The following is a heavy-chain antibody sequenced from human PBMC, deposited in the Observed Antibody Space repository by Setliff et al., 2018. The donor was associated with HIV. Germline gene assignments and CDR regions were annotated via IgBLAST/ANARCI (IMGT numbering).Heavy chain of an antibody. CDR2: INTNTGNP. CDR3: ARDESDSLYYMDYYYMDV. J-gene: IGHJ6*03. CDR1: GYTFTSYA. D-gene: IGHD3-10*01. V-gene: IGHV7-4-1*02. Sequence: ASVKVSCRASGYTFTSYAMNWVRQAPGQGLEWMGWINTNTGNPTYAQGFTGRFVFSLDTSVSTAYLQISSLKAEDTAVYYCARDESDSLYYMDYYYMDVWGKGTTVTVSS.